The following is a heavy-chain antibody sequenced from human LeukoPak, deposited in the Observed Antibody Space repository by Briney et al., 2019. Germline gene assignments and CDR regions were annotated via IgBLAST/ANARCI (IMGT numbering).Heavy chain of an antibody. V-gene: IGHV3-11*01. CDR3: ARSDYGAAFDY. Sequence: AGGSLRLSCAASGFTFSDYYMSWIRQAPGKGLEGVSYISSSGSTIYYADSVKGRFTISRDNAKNSLYLQMNSVRAEDTAVYYCARSDYGAAFDYWGQGTLVTVSS. J-gene: IGHJ4*02. CDR2: ISSSGSTI. D-gene: IGHD4-17*01. CDR1: GFTFSDYY.